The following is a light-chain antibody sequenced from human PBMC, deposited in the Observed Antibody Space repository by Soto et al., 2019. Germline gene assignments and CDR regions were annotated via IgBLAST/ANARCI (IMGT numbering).Light chain of an antibody. CDR2: DAS. J-gene: IGKJ1*01. CDR1: QSISSW. CDR3: QQYYNWPPA. Sequence: KVTQSASTLSANVRARVTITYRASQSISSWVAWYQQKPGKAPKLLIYDASSLESGVPSRFSGSGSGTEFTLTISSLQSEDFAVYHCQQYYNWPPAFGQGTKVDIK. V-gene: IGKV1-5*01.